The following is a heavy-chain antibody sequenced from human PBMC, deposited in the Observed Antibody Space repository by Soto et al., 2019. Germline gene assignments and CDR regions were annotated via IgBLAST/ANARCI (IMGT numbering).Heavy chain of an antibody. V-gene: IGHV5-51*01. Sequence: PGESLKISCKGSGYSFTSYWIGWVRQMPGKGLEWMGIIYPGDSDTRYSPSFQGQVTISADTSISTAYLQWSSLKASDNAMYFCARLRGPLPVNKISSLDLWGQGTLVTVSS. CDR1: GYSFTSYW. CDR3: ARLRGPLPVNKISSLDL. CDR2: IYPGDSDT. J-gene: IGHJ4*02. D-gene: IGHD2-21*01.